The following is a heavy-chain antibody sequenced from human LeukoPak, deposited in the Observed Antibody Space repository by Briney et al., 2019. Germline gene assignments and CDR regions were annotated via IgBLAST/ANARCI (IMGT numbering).Heavy chain of an antibody. CDR3: ARSWYRQQLGFDY. D-gene: IGHD6-13*01. V-gene: IGHV4-59*01. J-gene: IGHJ4*02. CDR1: GGSISSYY. CDR2: IYYSGST. Sequence: PSETLSLTCTVSGGSISSYYWSWIRHPPGKGLEWIGYIYYSGSTNYNPSLKSRVTISVDTSKNQFSLKLSSVTAADTAVYYCARSWYRQQLGFDYWGQGTLVTVSS.